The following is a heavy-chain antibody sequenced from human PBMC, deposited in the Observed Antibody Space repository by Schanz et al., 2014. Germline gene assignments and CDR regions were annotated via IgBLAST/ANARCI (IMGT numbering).Heavy chain of an antibody. V-gene: IGHV3-30*03. CDR2: MPFDYSRQ. J-gene: IGHJ4*02. D-gene: IGHD6-19*01. CDR1: GFTFNSYG. Sequence: QVQLVESGGGVVQPGRSLRLSCAASGFTFNSYGLHWVRQASGKGLEWVAFMPFDYSRQYYADSVKGRFTVSRDNAENTLYLQMNNLRAEDTAVYYCARPRSSGWYDVLGYWGQGTLVTVSS. CDR3: ARPRSSGWYDVLGY.